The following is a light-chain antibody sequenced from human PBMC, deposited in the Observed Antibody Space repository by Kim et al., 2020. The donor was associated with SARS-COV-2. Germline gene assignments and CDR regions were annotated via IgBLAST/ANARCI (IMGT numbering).Light chain of an antibody. Sequence: SPRERATLSGRASQSVTSNVAWYQQKPGQAPRLLIYDASTRATGIPARFSGTGSGTEFSLTISSLQSEDCAVYYCQQYKSWPLTFGGGTKVDIK. CDR1: QSVTSN. V-gene: IGKV3-15*01. CDR2: DAS. CDR3: QQYKSWPLT. J-gene: IGKJ4*01.